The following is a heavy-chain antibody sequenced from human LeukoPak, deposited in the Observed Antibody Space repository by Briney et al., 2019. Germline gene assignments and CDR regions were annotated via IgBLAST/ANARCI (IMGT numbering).Heavy chain of an antibody. CDR1: GFTFSSYA. J-gene: IGHJ4*02. V-gene: IGHV3-30*14. Sequence: PGGSLRLSCAASGFTFSSYAMHWVRQAPGKGLEWVAFISYDGSNKYYADSVKGRFTISRDTSKNTLYLQMNSLRVEDTAVYFCAGRHCSGGGCYFAGADPFDYWGQGTLVTVSS. CDR3: AGRHCSGGGCYFAGADPFDY. D-gene: IGHD2-15*01. CDR2: ISYDGSNK.